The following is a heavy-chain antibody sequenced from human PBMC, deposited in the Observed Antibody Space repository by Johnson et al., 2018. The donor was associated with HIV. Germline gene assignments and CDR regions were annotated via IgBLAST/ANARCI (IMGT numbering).Heavy chain of an antibody. CDR3: ARGRSGILILDDAFDI. CDR1: GFTFRNHD. J-gene: IGHJ3*02. CDR2: IYSGGST. D-gene: IGHD1-14*01. V-gene: IGHV3-66*01. Sequence: VQLVESGGGLVQPGGSLRLSCAASGFTFRNHDMHWVRQATGKGLEWVSVIYSGGSTYYADSVKGRFTISRDTSKNTLYLEMNIMRAEDTAVYYCARGRSGILILDDAFDIWGQGTMVTVSS.